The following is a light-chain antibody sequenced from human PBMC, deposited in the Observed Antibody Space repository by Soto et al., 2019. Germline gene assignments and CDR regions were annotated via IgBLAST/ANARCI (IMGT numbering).Light chain of an antibody. J-gene: IGLJ7*01. Sequence: NFMLTQPHSVSESPGKTVTISCTRSSGSIGSNSVQWYRQRPGSAPTIVIYEDDQRPSGVPNRFAGSIDRSSNSASLTISGLQTEYEADYYWQSYDTNTVVFGGGTQLTVL. CDR2: EDD. CDR1: SGSIGSNS. V-gene: IGLV6-57*04. CDR3: QSYDTNTVV.